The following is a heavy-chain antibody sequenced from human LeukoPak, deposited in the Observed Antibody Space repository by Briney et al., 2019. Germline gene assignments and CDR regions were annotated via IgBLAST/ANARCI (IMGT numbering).Heavy chain of an antibody. V-gene: IGHV3-23*01. Sequence: GGSLRLSCAASGFTFSSYAMSWVRQAPGKGLEWVSGISGSADTTYYADSVKGRFTISRDNSKNTLYLQMNSLRAEDTAVYYCARDLYYYGSGSYSYWGQGTLVTVSS. CDR1: GFTFSSYA. J-gene: IGHJ4*02. CDR2: ISGSADTT. CDR3: ARDLYYYGSGSYSY. D-gene: IGHD3-10*01.